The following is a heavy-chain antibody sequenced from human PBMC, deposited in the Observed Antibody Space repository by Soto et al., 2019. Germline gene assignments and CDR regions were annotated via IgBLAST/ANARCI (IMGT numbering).Heavy chain of an antibody. CDR3: AKDLITMIVVAPTDY. CDR2: ISYDGSNK. CDR1: GFTFSSYV. J-gene: IGHJ4*02. V-gene: IGHV3-30*18. Sequence: PGGSLRLSCAASGFTFSSYVMHWVRQSPGKGLEWVAVISYDGSNKYYADSVKGRFTISRDNSKNTLYLQMNSLRAEDTAVYYCAKDLITMIVVAPTDYWGQGTLVTVSS. D-gene: IGHD3-22*01.